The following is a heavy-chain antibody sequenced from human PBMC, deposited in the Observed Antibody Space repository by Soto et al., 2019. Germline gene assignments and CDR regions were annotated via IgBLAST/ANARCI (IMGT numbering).Heavy chain of an antibody. J-gene: IGHJ3*02. D-gene: IGHD3-22*01. CDR2: IYYSGST. Sequence: SETLSLTCPVSGGSISSGGYYWSWIRQHPGKGLEWIGYIYYSGSTYYNPSLKSRVTISVDTSKNQFSLKLSSVTAADTAVYYCARVGSSGYYAAFDIWGQGTMVTVSS. V-gene: IGHV4-31*03. CDR1: GGSISSGGYY. CDR3: ARVGSSGYYAAFDI.